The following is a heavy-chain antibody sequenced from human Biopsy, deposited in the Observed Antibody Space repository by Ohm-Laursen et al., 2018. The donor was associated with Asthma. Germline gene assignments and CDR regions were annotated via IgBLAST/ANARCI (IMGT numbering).Heavy chain of an antibody. CDR2: INSVFGTT. J-gene: IGHJ4*02. D-gene: IGHD2-2*01. Sequence: SVKVSCKALGGTFNTYVIGWVRQAPGQGLEWMGGINSVFGTTTYPQKFQDRVTITADDSTSTVYMELSSLRSEDTAVYYCARKAGSCISRNCYSLDFWGQGTLVTVSS. V-gene: IGHV1-69*13. CDR3: ARKAGSCISRNCYSLDF. CDR1: GGTFNTYV.